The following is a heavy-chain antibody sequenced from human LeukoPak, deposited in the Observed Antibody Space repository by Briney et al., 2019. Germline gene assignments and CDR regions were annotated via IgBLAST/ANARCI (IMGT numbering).Heavy chain of an antibody. V-gene: IGHV1-2*02. J-gene: IGHJ3*02. Sequence: GASVKVSCKASGYTYSGYYMHWVRLAHAQGPEWFRWINPNSGGTNYAQKFQGRVSMTRDTSISTAYMELSRLRSDDKAVYYCARGIAVAGTWAFDIWGQGTMVTVSS. CDR1: GYTYSGYY. CDR3: ARGIAVAGTWAFDI. D-gene: IGHD6-19*01. CDR2: INPNSGGT.